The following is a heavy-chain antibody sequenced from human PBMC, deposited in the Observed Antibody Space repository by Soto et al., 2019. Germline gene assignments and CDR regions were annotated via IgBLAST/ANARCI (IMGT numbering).Heavy chain of an antibody. CDR3: AKDKIAVCHPDYYYGMDV. CDR1: GFTFSSYA. D-gene: IGHD6-19*01. Sequence: PGGSLRLSCAASGFTFSSYAMSWVRQAPGKGLEWVSAISGSGGSTYYADSVKGRFTISRDNSKNTLYLQMNSLRAEDTAVYYCAKDKIAVCHPDYYYGMDVWGQGTTVTVSS. CDR2: ISGSGGST. J-gene: IGHJ6*02. V-gene: IGHV3-23*01.